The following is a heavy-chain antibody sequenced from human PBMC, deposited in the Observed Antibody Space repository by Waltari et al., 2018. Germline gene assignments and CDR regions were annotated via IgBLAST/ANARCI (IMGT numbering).Heavy chain of an antibody. J-gene: IGHJ5*02. Sequence: EVQLVESGGDLIQPGGSLRLSCAASGFTVSSNYMSWVRQAPGKGFEWVAILYSGGRKYYGDSLKGRFTISRDSSKTTLYLQLNSLRAEDTAVYYCARDYCDRTSCSVAWGQGTLVTVSS. V-gene: IGHV3-53*01. CDR3: ARDYCDRTSCSVA. CDR1: GFTVSSNY. CDR2: LYSGGRK. D-gene: IGHD2-2*01.